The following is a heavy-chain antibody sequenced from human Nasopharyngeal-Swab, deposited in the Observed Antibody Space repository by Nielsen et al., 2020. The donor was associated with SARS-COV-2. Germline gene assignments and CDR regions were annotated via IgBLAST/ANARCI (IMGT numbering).Heavy chain of an antibody. CDR1: GYNFTTYD. Sequence: SVKVSCKASGYNFTTYDFNWVRQAPGQGLEWMGGIIPILGIANYAQKFQGRVTITADKSTSTAYMELSSLRSEDTAVYYCASPMDVWGQGTTVTVSS. J-gene: IGHJ6*02. V-gene: IGHV1-69*10. CDR3: ASPMDV. CDR2: IIPILGIA.